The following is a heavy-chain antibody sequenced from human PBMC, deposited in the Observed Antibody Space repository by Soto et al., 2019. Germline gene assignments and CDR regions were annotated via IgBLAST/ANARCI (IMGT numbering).Heavy chain of an antibody. V-gene: IGHV4-61*01. CDR3: ARDSNYYDSSGYYPAPEYFQH. D-gene: IGHD3-22*01. CDR2: IYYSGSI. J-gene: IGHJ1*01. CDR1: GGSVSSGSYY. Sequence: SETLSLTCTVSGGSVSSGSYYWSWIRQPPGKGLEWIGYIYYSGSINYNPSLKSRVTISVDTSKNQFSLKLSSVTAADTAVYYCARDSNYYDSSGYYPAPEYFQHWGQGTLVTVSS.